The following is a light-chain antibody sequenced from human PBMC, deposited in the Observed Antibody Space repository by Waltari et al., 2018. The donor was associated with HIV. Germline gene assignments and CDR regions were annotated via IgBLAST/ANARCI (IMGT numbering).Light chain of an antibody. J-gene: IGLJ3*02. V-gene: IGLV2-14*03. CDR2: DVN. CDR1: SSDIGGYNY. CDR3: SSYTSSGTQV. Sequence: QSALTQPASVSGSPGQSITISCIGSSSDIGGYNYVSWYQLHPGKAPKLMIYDVNNRPSEVSHRFAGSKSGNTASLTISGLQTEDEADYFCSSYTSSGTQVFGGGTKLTVL.